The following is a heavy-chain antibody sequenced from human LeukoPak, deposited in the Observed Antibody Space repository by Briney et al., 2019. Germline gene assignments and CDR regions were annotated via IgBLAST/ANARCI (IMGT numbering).Heavy chain of an antibody. V-gene: IGHV4-59*01. D-gene: IGHD6-19*01. CDR3: ARYRRRVAGFPRDYFDY. J-gene: IGHJ4*02. CDR1: GGSISSYY. Sequence: PSETLSLTCTVSGGSISSYYWSWIRQPPGKGLEWIGYIYYSGNTNYNPSLKSRVTISVDTSKNQFSLKLSSVTAADTAVYYCARYRRRVAGFPRDYFDYWGQGTLVTVSS. CDR2: IYYSGNT.